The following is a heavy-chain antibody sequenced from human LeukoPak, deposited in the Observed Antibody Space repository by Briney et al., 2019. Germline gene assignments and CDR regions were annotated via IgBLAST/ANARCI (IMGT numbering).Heavy chain of an antibody. Sequence: SQTLSLTCTVSGGSISSGSYYWSWIRQPAGKGLEWIGRIYTSGSTNYNPSLKSRVTISVDTSKNQFSLKLSSVTAADTAVYYCSREVVGATNDYWGQGTLVTVSS. D-gene: IGHD1-26*01. CDR2: IYTSGST. V-gene: IGHV4-61*02. CDR3: SREVVGATNDY. J-gene: IGHJ4*02. CDR1: GGSISSGSYY.